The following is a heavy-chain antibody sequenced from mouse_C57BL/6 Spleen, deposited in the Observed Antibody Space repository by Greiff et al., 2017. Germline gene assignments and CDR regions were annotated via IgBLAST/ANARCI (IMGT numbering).Heavy chain of an antibody. Sequence: QVQLQQSGAELVKPGASVKLSCKASGYTFTSYWMHWVKQRPGQGLEWIGMIHPNSGSTNYNEKFKSKATLTVDKSSSTAYMQLSSLTSEDSAVYYCALTGTRWYFDVWGTGTTVTVAS. V-gene: IGHV1-64*01. CDR3: ALTGTRWYFDV. CDR2: IHPNSGST. CDR1: GYTFTSYW. D-gene: IGHD4-1*01. J-gene: IGHJ1*03.